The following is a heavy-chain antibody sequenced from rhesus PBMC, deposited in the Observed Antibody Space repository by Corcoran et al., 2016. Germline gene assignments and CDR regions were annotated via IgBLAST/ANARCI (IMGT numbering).Heavy chain of an antibody. J-gene: IGHJ4*01. V-gene: IGHV4S14*01. D-gene: IGHD3-16*01. CDR3: ASVPDSGSYYYFDY. Sequence: QVQLQESGPGLVKPSETLSLTCAVSGGSISGYYYWSWIRQPPGKGLEWIGSIYGSGGSNYLNPSLKSRVTLSVDTSKNQCSLKLSSVTAADTAVYYCASVPDSGSYYYFDYWGQGVLVTVSS. CDR2: IYGSGGSN. CDR1: GGSISGYYY.